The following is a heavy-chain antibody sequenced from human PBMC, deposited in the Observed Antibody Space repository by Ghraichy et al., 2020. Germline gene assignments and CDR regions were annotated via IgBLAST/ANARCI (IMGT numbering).Heavy chain of an antibody. D-gene: IGHD3-10*02. CDR2: INPKSGGT. J-gene: IGHJ4*02. CDR3: ARLGGENFYDRCVGF. Sequence: ASVKVSCKAFGYTFIDYYMHWVRQAPGQGLEWMGRINPKSGGTNYAQKFQGRITMTRDTSITSAYMELSDLTSDDTAAYYCARLGGENFYDRCVGFWGQGTLVTVSS. V-gene: IGHV1-2*06. CDR1: GYTFIDYY.